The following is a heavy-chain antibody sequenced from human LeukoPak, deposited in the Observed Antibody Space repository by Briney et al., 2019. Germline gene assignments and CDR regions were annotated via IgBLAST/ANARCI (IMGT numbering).Heavy chain of an antibody. CDR3: ARVAPFYYYMDV. CDR1: GFTFSDFY. CDR2: ISSRGNTI. V-gene: IGHV3-11*04. Sequence: PGGSLRLSCAASGFTFSDFYMSWIRQAPGKGLEWVSYISSRGNTIYCADSVKGRFTISRDNANNSVYLQMNSLRGEDTAVFYCARVAPFYYYMDVWGKGTTVTVFS. J-gene: IGHJ6*03.